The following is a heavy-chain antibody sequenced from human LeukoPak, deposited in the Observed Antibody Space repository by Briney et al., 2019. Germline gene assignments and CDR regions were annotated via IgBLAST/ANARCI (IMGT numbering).Heavy chain of an antibody. CDR1: GFTISRNY. J-gene: IGHJ4*02. V-gene: IGHV3-53*01. CDR2: IYSGGST. Sequence: GGSLRLSCAVSGFTISRNYMSWVRQAPGKGLEWVSVIYSGGSTYYADSVKGRFTISRDNSKNTLYLQMNSLRAEDTAVYYCAAVHTVTGDYWGQGTLVTVSS. CDR3: AAVHTVTGDY. D-gene: IGHD4-17*01.